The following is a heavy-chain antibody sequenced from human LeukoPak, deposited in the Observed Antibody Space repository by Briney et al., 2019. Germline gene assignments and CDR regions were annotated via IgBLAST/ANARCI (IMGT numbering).Heavy chain of an antibody. CDR1: GGSISSSSYY. CDR3: ARHGRKYGAVAGRGSDY. D-gene: IGHD6-19*01. CDR2: IYYSGST. V-gene: IGHV4-39*01. Sequence: PSETLSLTCTVSGGSISSSSYYWGWIRQPPGKGLEWIGRIYYSGSTYYNPSLKSRATISVDTSKTRFSLKLSCVTAADTAVYYCARHGRKYGAVAGRGSDYWGQGTLVTV. J-gene: IGHJ4*02.